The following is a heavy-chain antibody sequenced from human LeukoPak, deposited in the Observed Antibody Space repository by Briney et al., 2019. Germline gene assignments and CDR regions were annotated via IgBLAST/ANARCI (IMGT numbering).Heavy chain of an antibody. CDR3: ATDRGSAPFDY. V-gene: IGHV3-53*01. J-gene: IGHJ4*02. D-gene: IGHD6-25*01. Sequence: GGSLRLSCAASGFAVSSNYMSWVRQAPGKGLEWVSVIYSGGRTNYADSVKGRFTISRHNSKNTLYLQMNSLRAEDTAVYYCATDRGSAPFDYWGQGTLVTVSS. CDR1: GFAVSSNY. CDR2: IYSGGRT.